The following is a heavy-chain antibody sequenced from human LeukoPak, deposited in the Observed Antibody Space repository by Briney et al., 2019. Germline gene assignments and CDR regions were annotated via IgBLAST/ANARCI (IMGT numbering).Heavy chain of an antibody. J-gene: IGHJ4*02. CDR3: ARVGQTQLVLFDY. CDR1: GGTFSRYA. Sequence: ASVNVSCKASGGTFSRYAISWVRQAPGQGLEWMGGIIPIFGTANYAQKFQGRVTITADESTSTAYMELSSLRSEDTAVYYCARVGQTQLVLFDYWGQGALVTVSS. D-gene: IGHD6-6*01. V-gene: IGHV1-69*13. CDR2: IIPIFGTA.